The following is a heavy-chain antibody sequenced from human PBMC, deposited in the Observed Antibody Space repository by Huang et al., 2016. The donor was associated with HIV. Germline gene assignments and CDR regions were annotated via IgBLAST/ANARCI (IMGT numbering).Heavy chain of an antibody. CDR1: GFTFSDYY. D-gene: IGHD4-4*01. Sequence: QVQLVESGGGLVKPGKSLRLSCEVSGFTFSDYYMSWIRQGAGKGLEWVLDISRRGTTVSYAEYGKGRFTISRDNTKNSLYLQMNSLRAEDTAVYYCARHYNNYIDYFDYWGQGTLVTVSS. CDR2: ISRRGTTV. J-gene: IGHJ4*02. V-gene: IGHV3-11*04. CDR3: ARHYNNYIDYFDY.